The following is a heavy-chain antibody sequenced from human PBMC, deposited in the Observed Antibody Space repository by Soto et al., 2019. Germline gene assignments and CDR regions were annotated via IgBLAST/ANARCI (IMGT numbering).Heavy chain of an antibody. Sequence: PGESLKISCRASGYSFKTFWLGWVRQMPGKGLEWMAMIYPDDSDIKYSPSFEGQVTISVDRSITTAYLQWSSLRASDSGMFHCARVRNNGGDGFFDLWGQGTLVTVSS. CDR3: ARVRNNGGDGFFDL. CDR2: IYPDDSDI. V-gene: IGHV5-51*01. CDR1: GYSFKTFW. D-gene: IGHD2-8*01. J-gene: IGHJ4*02.